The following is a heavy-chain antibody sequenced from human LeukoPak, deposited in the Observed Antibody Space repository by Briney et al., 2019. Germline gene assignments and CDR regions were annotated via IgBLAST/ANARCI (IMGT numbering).Heavy chain of an antibody. D-gene: IGHD6-19*01. J-gene: IGHJ4*02. CDR1: GGTLSSYA. CDR3: ARNLVGKTDFDY. CDR2: IIPIFGTA. V-gene: IGHV1-69*06. Sequence: SVKVSCKTSGGTLSSYAISWVRQAPGQGLEWMGGIIPIFGTANYAQKLQGRVTITWDTSASTVHMELSSLRSEDTAVYYCARNLVGKTDFDYWGQGTLVTVSS.